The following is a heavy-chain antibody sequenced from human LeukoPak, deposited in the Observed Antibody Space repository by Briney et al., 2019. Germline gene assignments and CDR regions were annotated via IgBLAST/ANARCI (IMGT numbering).Heavy chain of an antibody. J-gene: IGHJ3*02. CDR1: GGSISSYY. CDR2: IYTSGST. V-gene: IGHV4-4*07. D-gene: IGHD3-22*01. CDR3: ASGYYDSSGSPFAFDI. Sequence: SETLSLTCTVSGGSISSYYWSWIRQPAGKGLEWIGRIYTSGSTNYNPSLKSRVTMSVDTSKNQFSLKLSSVTAADAAVYYCASGYYDSSGSPFAFDIWGQGTMVTVS.